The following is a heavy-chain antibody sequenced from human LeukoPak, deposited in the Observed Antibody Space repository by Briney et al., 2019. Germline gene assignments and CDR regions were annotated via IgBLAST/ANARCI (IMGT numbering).Heavy chain of an antibody. CDR2: INHSGST. V-gene: IGHV4-34*01. Sequence: SETLSLTCAVYGGSLSGYYWSWIRQPPGKGLEWIGEINHSGSTNYNPSLKSRVTISVDTSKNQFSLKLSSVTAADTAVYYCARGQRRNYGILTGYKGVAFDIWGQGTMVTVSS. J-gene: IGHJ3*02. D-gene: IGHD3-9*01. CDR1: GGSLSGYY. CDR3: ARGQRRNYGILTGYKGVAFDI.